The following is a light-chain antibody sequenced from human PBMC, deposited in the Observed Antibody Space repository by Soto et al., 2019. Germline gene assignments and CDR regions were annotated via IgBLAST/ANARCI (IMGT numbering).Light chain of an antibody. J-gene: IGKJ1*01. CDR1: QSVRSSY. V-gene: IGKV3-20*01. Sequence: EIVLTQSPDTLSLSPGESATLSCRASQSVRSSYLAWYQQTPGQTPRLLIYAASSRATGIPDRFSGSGSGTDFSLTISRLGAEDFAVYYCQQYGSSPRTFGQGTKVDIK. CDR2: AAS. CDR3: QQYGSSPRT.